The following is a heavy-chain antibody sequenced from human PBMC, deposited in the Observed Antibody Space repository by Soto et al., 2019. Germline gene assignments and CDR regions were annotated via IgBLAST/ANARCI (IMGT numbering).Heavy chain of an antibody. CDR1: GYTFTGDY. D-gene: IGHD3-3*01. CDR2: INPNSGGT. Sequence: GASVKVSCKASGYTFTGDYMHWVRQAPGQGLEWMGWINPNSGGTNYAQKFQGRVTMTRDTSISTAYMELSRLRSDDTAVYYCARVRFLVYYYYGMDVWGQGTTVTVSS. V-gene: IGHV1-2*02. J-gene: IGHJ6*02. CDR3: ARVRFLVYYYYGMDV.